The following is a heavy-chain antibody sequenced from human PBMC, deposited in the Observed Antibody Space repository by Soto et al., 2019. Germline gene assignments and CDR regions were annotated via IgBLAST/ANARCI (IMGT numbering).Heavy chain of an antibody. J-gene: IGHJ6*02. CDR3: ARFRRYYYGSGSYFGGGVYYGMDV. CDR2: INHSGST. D-gene: IGHD3-10*01. Sequence: SETLSLTCAVYGGSFSGYYWSWIRQPPGTGLEWIGEINHSGSTNYNPSLKSRVTISVDTSKNQFSLKLSSVTAADTAVYYCARFRRYYYGSGSYFGGGVYYGMDVWGQGTTVT. CDR1: GGSFSGYY. V-gene: IGHV4-34*01.